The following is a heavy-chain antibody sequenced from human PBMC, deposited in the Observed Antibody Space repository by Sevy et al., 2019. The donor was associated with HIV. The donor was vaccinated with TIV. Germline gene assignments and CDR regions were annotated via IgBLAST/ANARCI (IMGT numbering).Heavy chain of an antibody. J-gene: IGHJ6*02. CDR3: ARDTGGIGMDV. D-gene: IGHD6-13*01. CDR2: IQPDGGEK. V-gene: IGHV3-7*01. CDR1: GFTFSSHW. Sequence: GGSLRLSCAASGFTFSSHWMSWVRQAPGKGLEWVANIQPDGGEKYYVESVKGRFTISRDNAKNSLSLQVNSLRAEDTAVYCCARDTGGIGMDVWGQGTTVTVSS.